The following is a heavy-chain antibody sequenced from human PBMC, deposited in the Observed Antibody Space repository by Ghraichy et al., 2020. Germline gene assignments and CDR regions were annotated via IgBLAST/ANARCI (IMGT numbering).Heavy chain of an antibody. CDR3: ARGHSSGWSQHFDY. V-gene: IGHV3-7*03. CDR2: IKQDGSEK. D-gene: IGHD6-19*01. CDR1: GFTFSSYW. Sequence: GGSLRLSCAASGFTFSSYWMSWVRQAPGKGLEWVANIKQDGSEKYYVDSVKGRFTISRDNAKNSLYLQINSLRAEDTAVYYCARGHSSGWSQHFDYWGQGTLVTVSS. J-gene: IGHJ4*02.